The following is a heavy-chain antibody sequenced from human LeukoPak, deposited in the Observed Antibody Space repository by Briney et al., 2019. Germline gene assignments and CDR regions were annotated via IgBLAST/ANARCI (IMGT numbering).Heavy chain of an antibody. J-gene: IGHJ4*02. V-gene: IGHV1-18*01. D-gene: IGHD4-17*01. Sequence: ASVKVSCKASVYTFASYGIGGVRQARGQGLEWMGWISAYNGNTNYAQKLQGRVTMPTDTSTSTAYMELRSLRSDDTAVYYCARAPTVVTPLYFYYWGQGTLVTVSS. CDR1: VYTFASYG. CDR2: ISAYNGNT. CDR3: ARAPTVVTPLYFYY.